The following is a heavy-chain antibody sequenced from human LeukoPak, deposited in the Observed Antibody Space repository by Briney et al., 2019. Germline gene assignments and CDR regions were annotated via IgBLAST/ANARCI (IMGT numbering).Heavy chain of an antibody. Sequence: SGGSLRLSCAASGFTFSSYSMNWVRQAPGKGLGWVSSISSSSSYIYYADSVKGRFTISRDNAKNSLYLQMNSLRAEDTAVYYCARVPSDDYYDSSGYFDYWGQGTLVTVSS. J-gene: IGHJ4*02. D-gene: IGHD3-22*01. CDR3: ARVPSDDYYDSSGYFDY. V-gene: IGHV3-21*01. CDR1: GFTFSSYS. CDR2: ISSSSSYI.